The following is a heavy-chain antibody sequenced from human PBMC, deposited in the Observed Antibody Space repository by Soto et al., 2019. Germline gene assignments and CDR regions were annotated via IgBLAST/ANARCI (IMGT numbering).Heavy chain of an antibody. J-gene: IGHJ6*02. V-gene: IGHV4-4*02. D-gene: IGHD6-25*01. CDR2: IYHSGSN. Sequence: PSETLSLTCAVSGGSISSINWWSWVRRPPGKGLERIGEIYHSGSNNYKPSLKSRVTISVDKSKNQFSLKLSSVTASHTAVYYCERIRIAATGVYGMDXGGQGTTST. CDR1: GGSISSINW. CDR3: ERIRIAATGVYGMDX.